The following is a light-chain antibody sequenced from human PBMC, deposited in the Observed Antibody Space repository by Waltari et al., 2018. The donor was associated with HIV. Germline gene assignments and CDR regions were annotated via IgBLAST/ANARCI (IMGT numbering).Light chain of an antibody. CDR3: QQYGSSPYT. V-gene: IGKV3-20*01. Sequence: EIVLTQSPGTLSLSPGERATLSCRASQTISRSYLAWYQQKPGQAPRLLIYGASSRATGIPDRFSGSGSGTDFTLTISRLESEDFAVYYCQQYGSSPYTFGQGTKLEIK. J-gene: IGKJ2*01. CDR1: QTISRSY. CDR2: GAS.